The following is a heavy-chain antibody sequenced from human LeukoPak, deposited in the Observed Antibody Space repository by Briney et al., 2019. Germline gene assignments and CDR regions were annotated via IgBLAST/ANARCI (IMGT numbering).Heavy chain of an antibody. J-gene: IGHJ5*02. CDR3: ARDPQYYDFWSGYRYNWFDP. V-gene: IGHV1-2*02. CDR1: GYTFTGYY. Sequence: GASVKVSCKASGYTFTGYYMHWVRQAPGQGLEWMGWINPNRGGTNYAQKFQGRVTMTRDTSISTAYMELSRLRSDDTAVYYCARDPQYYDFWSGYRYNWFDPWGQGTLVTVSS. D-gene: IGHD3-3*01. CDR2: INPNRGGT.